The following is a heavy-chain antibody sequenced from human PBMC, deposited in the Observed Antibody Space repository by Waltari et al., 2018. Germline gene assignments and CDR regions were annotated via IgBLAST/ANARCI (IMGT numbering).Heavy chain of an antibody. CDR1: GLDFYEYA. Sequence: ELKLVESGGGLVQPGRSLRHSCAASGLDFYEYAMHWVRQVPGKGLEWVSVVSWSGATVGYADSVNGRFAIYRDNAKNSLYLQMNSLRVEDTAFYYCAASRGVYWYFDFWGRGTLVSVSS. CDR2: VSWSGATV. V-gene: IGHV3-9*01. CDR3: AASRGVYWYFDF. J-gene: IGHJ2*01. D-gene: IGHD3-16*01.